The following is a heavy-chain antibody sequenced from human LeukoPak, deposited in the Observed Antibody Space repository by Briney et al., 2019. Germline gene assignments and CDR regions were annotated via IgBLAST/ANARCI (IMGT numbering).Heavy chain of an antibody. V-gene: IGHV1-18*01. J-gene: IGHJ1*01. D-gene: IGHD3-22*01. CDR1: GYTFNTYG. CDR2: ISGYNGKT. Sequence: ASVKVSCKASGYTFNTYGITWVRQAPGQGLEWMGWISGYNGKTKYAQKLQDRVTMTTDTSTTTAYMELRSLTSDDTAVYYCATHWTYYYDSSGYSGLYFQHWGQGTLVTVSS. CDR3: ATHWTYYYDSSGYSGLYFQH.